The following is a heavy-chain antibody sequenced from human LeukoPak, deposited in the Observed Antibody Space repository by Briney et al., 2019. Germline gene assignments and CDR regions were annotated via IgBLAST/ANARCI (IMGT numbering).Heavy chain of an antibody. CDR3: ARDSRDSSGYYYDFDY. D-gene: IGHD3-22*01. V-gene: IGHV3-21*01. CDR2: ISSSSSYI. Sequence: PGGSLRLSCAASGFTFSSYSMNWVRQAPGKGLEWVSSISSSSSYIYYADSVKGRFTISRDNAKNSLYLQMNSLRAEDTAVYYCARDSRDSSGYYYDFDYWGQGTLVTVSS. J-gene: IGHJ4*02. CDR1: GFTFSSYS.